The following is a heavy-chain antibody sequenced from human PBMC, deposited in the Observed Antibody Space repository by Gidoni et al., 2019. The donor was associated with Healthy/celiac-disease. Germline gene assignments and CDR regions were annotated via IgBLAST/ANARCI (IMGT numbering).Heavy chain of an antibody. D-gene: IGHD3-22*01. J-gene: IGHJ4*02. CDR3: AKDYYDSSGYLDY. CDR1: GFPFSSFG. V-gene: IGHV3-30*18. Sequence: QVQLVESGGGVVQPGRSLRLSWAASGFPFSSFGMYGVRQAPGKGLEWVAVISYDGSNKYYADSVKGRFTISRDNSKNTLYLQMNSLRAEDTAVYYCAKDYYDSSGYLDYWGQGTLVTVSS. CDR2: ISYDGSNK.